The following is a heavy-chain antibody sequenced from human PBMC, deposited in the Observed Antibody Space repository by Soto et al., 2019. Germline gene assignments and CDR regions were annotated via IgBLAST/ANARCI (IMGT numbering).Heavy chain of an antibody. Sequence: GGSLRLSCAAYGFTFSSYGMHWVRRAPGKGLEWVAVISYDGSNKYYADSVKGRFTISRDNSKNTLYLQMNSLRAEDTAVYYCAKDHGAGRTFDYWGQGTLVTVSS. J-gene: IGHJ4*02. V-gene: IGHV3-30*18. CDR3: AKDHGAGRTFDY. CDR2: ISYDGSNK. D-gene: IGHD6-19*01. CDR1: GFTFSSYG.